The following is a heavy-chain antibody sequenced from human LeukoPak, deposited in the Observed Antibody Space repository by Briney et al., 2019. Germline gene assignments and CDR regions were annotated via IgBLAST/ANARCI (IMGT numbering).Heavy chain of an antibody. J-gene: IGHJ4*02. CDR3: ARSSVSGTYSGGY. Sequence: PSETLSLTCTVSGGSISSYYWSWIRQPPGKRLEWIGYIYYSGTTNYSPSLKSRVTISADTSKNQFSLKLTSVTAADTAVYYCARSSVSGTYSGGYWGQGTLVTVSS. CDR2: IYYSGTT. V-gene: IGHV4-59*08. CDR1: GGSISSYY. D-gene: IGHD3-10*01.